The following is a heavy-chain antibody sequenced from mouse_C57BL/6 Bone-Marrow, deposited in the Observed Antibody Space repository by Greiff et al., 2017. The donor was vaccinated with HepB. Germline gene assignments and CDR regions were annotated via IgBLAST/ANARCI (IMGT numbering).Heavy chain of an antibody. CDR2: IWSGGST. Sequence: QVQLKESGPGLVQPSQSLSITCTVSGFSLTSYGVHWVRQSPGKGLEWLGVIWSGGSTDYNAAFISRLSISKDNSKSQVFFKMNRLQADDTAIYYCARYYGSFDYWGQGTTRTVSS. J-gene: IGHJ2*01. V-gene: IGHV2-2*01. CDR1: GFSLTSYG. D-gene: IGHD1-1*01. CDR3: ARYYGSFDY.